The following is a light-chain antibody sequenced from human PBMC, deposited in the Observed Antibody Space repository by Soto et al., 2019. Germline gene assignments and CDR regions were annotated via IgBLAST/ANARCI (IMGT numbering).Light chain of an antibody. CDR1: DLGSKS. CDR2: DDS. Sequence: SYALTQPPSVSVAPGQTVRVTCGGKDLGSKSVHWYQQKPGQAPALVVYDDSDRPSGIPERFSGSNSGNTATLTISSVEAGDEADYPSHVWDRASDHYVFGTGTKVTVL. CDR3: HVWDRASDHYV. V-gene: IGLV3-21*02. J-gene: IGLJ1*01.